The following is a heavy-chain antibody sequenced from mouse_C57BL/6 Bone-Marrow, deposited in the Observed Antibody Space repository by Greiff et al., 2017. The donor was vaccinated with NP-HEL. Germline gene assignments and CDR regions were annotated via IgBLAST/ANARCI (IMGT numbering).Heavy chain of an antibody. V-gene: IGHV1-69*01. J-gene: IGHJ4*01. CDR3: ARSDTYAMDY. Sequence: QVQLKQPGAELVMPGASVKLSCKASGYTFTSYWMHWVKQRPGQGLEWIGEIDPSDSYTNYNQKFKGKSTLTVDKSSSTAYMQLSSLTSEDSAVYYCARSDTYAMDYWGQGTSVTVSS. CDR1: GYTFTSYW. CDR2: IDPSDSYT.